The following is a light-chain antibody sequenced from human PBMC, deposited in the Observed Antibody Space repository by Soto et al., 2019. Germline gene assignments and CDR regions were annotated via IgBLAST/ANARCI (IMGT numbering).Light chain of an antibody. CDR2: DVS. Sequence: QSVLTQPASVSGSPGQSITISCTGTSSDIGGYNYVSWYQQLPGKAPKLLIYDVSDRPSGVSNPFSGSKSGNTASLTISWLQAEDEADYCFSSSTTSSSHVLFGGGTKLTVL. J-gene: IGLJ2*01. V-gene: IGLV2-14*01. CDR1: SSDIGGYNY. CDR3: SSSTTSSSHVL.